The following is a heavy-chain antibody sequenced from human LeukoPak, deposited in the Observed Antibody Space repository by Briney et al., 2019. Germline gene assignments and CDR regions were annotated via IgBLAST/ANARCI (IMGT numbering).Heavy chain of an antibody. J-gene: IGHJ6*03. V-gene: IGHV3-7*01. CDR2: IKQDGSEK. CDR3: TRVEETATTAAISRKYPYYYYYMDA. Sequence: GGSLRLSCAASGFTVSTYWMTWVRQAPGKGLEWVANIKQDGSEKYFVDSVKGRFTISRDNAKNSLYLQMSSLRADDTAVYYCTRVEETATTAAISRKYPYYYYYMDARGKGNTVTVS. CDR1: GFTVSTYW. D-gene: IGHD4-11*01.